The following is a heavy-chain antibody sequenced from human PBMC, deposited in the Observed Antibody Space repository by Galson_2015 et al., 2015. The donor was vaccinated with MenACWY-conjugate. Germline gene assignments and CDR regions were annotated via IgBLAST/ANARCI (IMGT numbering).Heavy chain of an antibody. V-gene: IGHV3-21*01. Sequence: SLRLSCAASGFTFSSYTMSWVRQAPGKRLEWVSSISSGSTYIFYADSVKGRFSISRDNAKNSLFLQMDSLRAEDTAVYYCARDWYIVKEDNWFDPWGQGTLVTVSS. CDR3: ARDWYIVKEDNWFDP. D-gene: IGHD2/OR15-2a*01. CDR1: GFTFSSYT. CDR2: ISSGSTYI. J-gene: IGHJ5*02.